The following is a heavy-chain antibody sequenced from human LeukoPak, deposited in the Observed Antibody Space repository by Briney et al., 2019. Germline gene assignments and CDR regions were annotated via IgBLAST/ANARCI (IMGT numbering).Heavy chain of an antibody. CDR2: IYYSGST. V-gene: IGHV4-59*01. J-gene: IGHJ3*02. CDR3: ASRSYYADAFDI. D-gene: IGHD3-10*01. Sequence: SETLSLTCTVSGGSISSYYWSWIRQPPGKGLEWIGYIYYSGSTNYNPSLKSRVTISVDTSKNQFSLKLSSVTAADTAVYYCASRSYYADAFDIWGQGTMVTVSS. CDR1: GGSISSYY.